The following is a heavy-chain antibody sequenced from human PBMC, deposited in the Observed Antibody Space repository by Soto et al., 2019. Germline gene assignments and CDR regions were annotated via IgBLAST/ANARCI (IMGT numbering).Heavy chain of an antibody. CDR2: IYYSGYT. V-gene: IGHV4-39*01. CDR1: GGSISSSSYY. J-gene: IGHJ6*02. Sequence: QLQLQESGPGLVKPSETLSLTCTVSGGSISSSSYYWGWIRQPPGKGLEWIGSIYYSGYTYYNPSLTRRDTIPVYTSKNQFPLKLCSVTAADTAVYYCARHNGPLYVGYYYPLDVWGQGTTVTVSS. D-gene: IGHD3-16*01. CDR3: ARHNGPLYVGYYYPLDV.